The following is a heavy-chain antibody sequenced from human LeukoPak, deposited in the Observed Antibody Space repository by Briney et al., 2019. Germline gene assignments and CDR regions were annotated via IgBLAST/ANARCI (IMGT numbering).Heavy chain of an antibody. CDR2: ISYDGSNK. V-gene: IGHV3-30-3*01. CDR1: GFTFSSYA. Sequence: GGSLRLSCAASGFTFSSYAMHWVRQAPGKGLEWVAVISYDGSNKYYADSLKGRFTIARDNSKKSLYLQMNSLRADDTAVYYCARDSLYCSRTNCYTDFDYWGQGTLVTVSS. J-gene: IGHJ4*02. D-gene: IGHD2-2*02. CDR3: ARDSLYCSRTNCYTDFDY.